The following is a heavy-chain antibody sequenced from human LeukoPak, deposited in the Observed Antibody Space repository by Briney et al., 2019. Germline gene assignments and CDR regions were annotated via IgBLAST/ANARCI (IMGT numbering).Heavy chain of an antibody. Sequence: PGGSLRLSCAASGFTFDDYAMHWVRQAPGKGLEWVSGISWNSGSIGYADSVKGRFTISRDSAKNSLYLQMNSLRAEDTALYYCAKDSAGAFDIWGQGTMVTVSS. V-gene: IGHV3-9*01. CDR1: GFTFDDYA. J-gene: IGHJ3*02. CDR3: AKDSAGAFDI. CDR2: ISWNSGSI.